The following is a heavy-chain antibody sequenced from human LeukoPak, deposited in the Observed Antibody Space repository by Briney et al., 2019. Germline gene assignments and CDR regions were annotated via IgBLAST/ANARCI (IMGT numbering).Heavy chain of an antibody. D-gene: IGHD4-17*01. CDR2: IYTSGST. J-gene: IGHJ4*02. CDR1: GGSISSGSYY. V-gene: IGHV4-61*02. CDR3: ARGATVTTPFDY. Sequence: SETLSLTCTVSGGSISSGSYYWSWIRQPAGKGLEWIGRIYTSGSTNYNPSLKSRVTISVDTSKNQFSLKLSSVTAADTAVHYCARGATVTTPFDYWGQGTLVTVSS.